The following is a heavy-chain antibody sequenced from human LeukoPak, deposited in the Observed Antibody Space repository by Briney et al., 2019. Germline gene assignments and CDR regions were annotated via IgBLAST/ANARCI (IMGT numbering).Heavy chain of an antibody. CDR1: GGTFSSYA. V-gene: IGHV1-69*13. D-gene: IGHD5-24*01. CDR3: ARVVFRVATIGSGWFDP. CDR2: IIPIFGTA. J-gene: IGHJ5*02. Sequence: SVKVSCKASGGTFSSYAISWVRRAPGQGLEWMGGIIPIFGTANYAQKFQGRVTITADESTSTAYMELSSLRSEDTAVYYCARVVFRVATIGSGWFDPWGQGTLVTVSS.